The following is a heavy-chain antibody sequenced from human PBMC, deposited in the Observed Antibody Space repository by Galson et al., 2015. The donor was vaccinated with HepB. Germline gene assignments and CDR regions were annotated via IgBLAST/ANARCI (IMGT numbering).Heavy chain of an antibody. J-gene: IGHJ4*02. Sequence: SETLSLTCTVSGGSISSYYWSWIRQPPGKGLEWIGYIYYSGSTNYNPSLKSRVTISVDTSKNQFSLKLSSVTAADTAVYYCARVLGTTVTYYFDYWGQGTLVTVSS. V-gene: IGHV4-59*01. CDR1: GGSISSYY. CDR2: IYYSGST. CDR3: ARVLGTTVTYYFDY. D-gene: IGHD4-17*01.